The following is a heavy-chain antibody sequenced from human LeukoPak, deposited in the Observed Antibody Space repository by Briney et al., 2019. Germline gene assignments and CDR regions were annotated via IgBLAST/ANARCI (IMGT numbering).Heavy chain of an antibody. Sequence: SETLSLTCTVSGGSISSSSYYWGWIRQPPGKGLEWIGSIYYSGSTYYNPSLKSRVTISVDTSKNQFSLKLSSVTAADTAVYYCARQDRFSGNGELGDYWGQGTLVTVSS. CDR2: IYYSGST. V-gene: IGHV4-39*01. CDR1: GGSISSSSYY. J-gene: IGHJ4*02. CDR3: ARQDRFSGNGELGDY. D-gene: IGHD3-10*01.